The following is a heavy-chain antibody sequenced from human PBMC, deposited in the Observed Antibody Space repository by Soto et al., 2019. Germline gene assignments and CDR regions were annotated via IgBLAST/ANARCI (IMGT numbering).Heavy chain of an antibody. CDR3: ARNDYYGSGSYYGWFDP. Sequence: SETLSLTCAVYGGSISSSNWWSWVRQPPGKGLEWIGEIYHSGSTNYNPSLKSRVTISVDKSKNQFSLKLSSVTAADTAVYYCARNDYYGSGSYYGWFDPWGQGTLVTVSS. D-gene: IGHD3-10*01. CDR2: IYHSGST. V-gene: IGHV4-4*02. CDR1: GGSISSSNW. J-gene: IGHJ5*02.